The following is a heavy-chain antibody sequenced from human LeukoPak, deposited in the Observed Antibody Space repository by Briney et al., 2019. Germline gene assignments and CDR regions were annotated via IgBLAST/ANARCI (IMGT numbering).Heavy chain of an antibody. CDR3: ARPASGYSPALGLDY. CDR1: GYTFTSYG. Sequence: ASMKVSCKASGYTFTSYGITWVRQPPGQGLEWMGCISAYNGNTNSAQKFQARVTMTTDTSTRTAYMELRSLRSDDTAVYFCARPASGYSPALGLDYWGQGTLVTVCS. D-gene: IGHD5-18*01. J-gene: IGHJ4*02. CDR2: ISAYNGNT. V-gene: IGHV1-18*04.